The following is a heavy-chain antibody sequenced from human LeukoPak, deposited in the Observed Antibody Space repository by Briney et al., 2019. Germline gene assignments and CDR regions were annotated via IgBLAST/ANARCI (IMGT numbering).Heavy chain of an antibody. D-gene: IGHD2/OR15-2a*01. Sequence: SETLSLTCTVSGGSISSHYWSWIRQPPGKGLEWIGYISYTGSTNYNPSLKSRVSISVDTSKNQFSLKLSSVTAADTAVYYCARTPFDSWIDPWGQGTQVTVSS. CDR2: ISYTGST. CDR1: GGSISSHY. CDR3: ARTPFDSWIDP. V-gene: IGHV4-59*11. J-gene: IGHJ5*02.